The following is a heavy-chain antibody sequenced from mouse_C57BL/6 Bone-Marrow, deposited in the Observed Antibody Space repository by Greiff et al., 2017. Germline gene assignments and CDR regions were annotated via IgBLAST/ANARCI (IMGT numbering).Heavy chain of an antibody. Sequence: EVKLVESGAELVKPGASVKLSCTASGFNIKDYYIHWVKRRTEQGLEWIGRIDPEDGETKYAPKFQDKATITADTSSNTAYLQLSSLTSEDTAVYYCTRSLIYYGTNYWGQGTTLTVSS. CDR3: TRSLIYYGTNY. V-gene: IGHV14-2*01. D-gene: IGHD1-1*01. CDR2: IDPEDGET. CDR1: GFNIKDYY. J-gene: IGHJ2*01.